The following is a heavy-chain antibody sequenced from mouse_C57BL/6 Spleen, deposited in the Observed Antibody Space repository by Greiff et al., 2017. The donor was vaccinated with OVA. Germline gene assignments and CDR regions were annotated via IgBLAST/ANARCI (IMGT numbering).Heavy chain of an antibody. CDR1: GFTFSDYG. Sequence: EVQRVESGGGLVKPGGSLKLSCAASGFTFSDYGMHWVRQAPEKGLEWVAYISSGSSTIYYADTVKGRFTIYSDHATNTLFLQMTSLRSEDTALYYCARTYNSNYGGSDWGQGTTLTVSS. V-gene: IGHV5-17*01. D-gene: IGHD2-5*01. CDR2: ISSGSSTI. CDR3: ARTYNSNYGGSD. J-gene: IGHJ2*01.